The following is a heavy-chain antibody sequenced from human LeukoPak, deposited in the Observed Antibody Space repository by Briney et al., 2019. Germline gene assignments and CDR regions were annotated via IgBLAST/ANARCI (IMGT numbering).Heavy chain of an antibody. J-gene: IGHJ4*02. CDR2: IYYSGST. D-gene: IGHD3-22*01. V-gene: IGHV4-39*01. Sequence: SETLSLTCTVSGGSISSYYWGWIRQPPGKGLEWIGSIYYSGSTYYNPSLKSRVTISVDTSKNQFSLKLSSVTAADTAVYYCARQAFGDYYDSSGYYQPNNFDYWGQGTLVTVSS. CDR1: GGSISSYY. CDR3: ARQAFGDYYDSSGYYQPNNFDY.